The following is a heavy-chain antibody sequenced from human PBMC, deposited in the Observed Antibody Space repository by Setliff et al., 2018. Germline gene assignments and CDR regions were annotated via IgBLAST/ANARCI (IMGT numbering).Heavy chain of an antibody. D-gene: IGHD2-15*01. J-gene: IGHJ3*02. CDR2: IFYSGRT. V-gene: IGHV4-39*01. CDR3: ARLPGYCNGGNCYGYYTFDI. Sequence: SETLSLTCTVSGASITNINYYWGLIRQPPGKGLEWIGSIFYSGRTYYSPSLKSRVIVSVDTSKNQFSLKLSSVTAADTAVYYCARLPGYCNGGNCYGYYTFDIWGQGTMVTVSS. CDR1: GASITNINYY.